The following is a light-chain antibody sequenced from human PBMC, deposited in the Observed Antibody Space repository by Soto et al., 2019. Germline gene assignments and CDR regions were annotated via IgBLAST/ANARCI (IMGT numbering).Light chain of an antibody. CDR3: QQYNKWPLWT. V-gene: IGKV3-15*01. CDR2: GAS. Sequence: EIVMTQSPATLSVSPGERATLSCRASQSVSSNLAWYQQKPGQAPRLLIYGASTRATGIPARFSGSGSGTEFTLTISSLQSEDFAVYYCQQYNKWPLWTFGQGTKLEIK. J-gene: IGKJ1*01. CDR1: QSVSSN.